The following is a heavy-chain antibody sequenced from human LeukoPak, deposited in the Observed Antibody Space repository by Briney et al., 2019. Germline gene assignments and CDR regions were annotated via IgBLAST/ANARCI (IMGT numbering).Heavy chain of an antibody. CDR2: IRYDGSNK. CDR1: GFTFSSYG. CDR3: AKIRDYYGSGSSDY. J-gene: IGHJ4*02. V-gene: IGHV3-30*02. D-gene: IGHD3-10*01. Sequence: GGSLRLSCAASGFTFSSYGMHWVRQAPGKGLERVAFIRYDGSNKYYADSVKGRFTISRDNSKNTLYLQMNSLRAEDTAVYYCAKIRDYYGSGSSDYWGQGTLVTVSS.